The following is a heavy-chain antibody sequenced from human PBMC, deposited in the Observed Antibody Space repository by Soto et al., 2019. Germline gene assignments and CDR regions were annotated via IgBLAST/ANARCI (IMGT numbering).Heavy chain of an antibody. CDR1: GSTFSSSN. J-gene: IGHJ3*02. CDR3: VRGPSHGAFDI. V-gene: IGHV3-30-3*01. CDR2: ITPDGNKA. Sequence: QVQLVESGRDVVQPGRSLRLSCAASGSTFSSSNIHWVRQAAGKGLEWVTHITPDGNKAYYADSLRGRFTVSRDNAMNTVYLQLNSLRPEDTAVYHCVRGPSHGAFDIWGQGTLVTVSS.